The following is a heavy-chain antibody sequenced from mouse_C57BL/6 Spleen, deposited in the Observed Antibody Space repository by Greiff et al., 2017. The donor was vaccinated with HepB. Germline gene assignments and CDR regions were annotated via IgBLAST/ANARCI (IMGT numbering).Heavy chain of an antibody. D-gene: IGHD4-1*01. J-gene: IGHJ2*01. Sequence: QVQLQQSGAELARPGASVKMSCKASGYTFTSYTMHWVKQRPGQGLEWIGYINPSSGYTKYNQKFKDKATLTADKSSSTAYMQLSSLTSEDSAFYYCARWDTLGYFDYWGQGTTLTVSS. CDR2: INPSSGYT. V-gene: IGHV1-4*01. CDR3: ARWDTLGYFDY. CDR1: GYTFTSYT.